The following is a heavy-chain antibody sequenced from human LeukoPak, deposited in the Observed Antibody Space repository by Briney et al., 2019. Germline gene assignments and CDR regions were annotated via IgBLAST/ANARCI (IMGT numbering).Heavy chain of an antibody. CDR1: GFTFSSYW. CDR2: IKQDGSEK. V-gene: IGHV3-7*01. CDR3: ARAQFVMVRGVIITFIGAFDV. Sequence: QSGGSLRLSCAASGFTFSSYWMSWVRQAPGKGLEWVANIKQDGSEKYYVDSVKGRFTISRDNAKNSLYLQMNSLRAEDTAVYYCARAQFVMVRGVIITFIGAFDVWGQGTMVAVSS. J-gene: IGHJ3*01. D-gene: IGHD3-10*01.